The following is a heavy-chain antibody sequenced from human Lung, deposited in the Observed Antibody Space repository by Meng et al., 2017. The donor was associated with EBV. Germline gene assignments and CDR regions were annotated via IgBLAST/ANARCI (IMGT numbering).Heavy chain of an antibody. CDR3: ASLAAAGWFDP. D-gene: IGHD6-13*01. J-gene: IGHJ5*02. Sequence: QVQLRESGPGLVKPSGTLSLTCAVSGGSISSSDWWSWVRQPPGKGLEWIGEIYHSGNTIYNPSLKSRVTISVDKSKNQFSLKVNSVTAADTAVYYCASLAAAGWFDPWGQGTLVTVSS. CDR1: GGSISSSDW. V-gene: IGHV4-4*02. CDR2: IYHSGNT.